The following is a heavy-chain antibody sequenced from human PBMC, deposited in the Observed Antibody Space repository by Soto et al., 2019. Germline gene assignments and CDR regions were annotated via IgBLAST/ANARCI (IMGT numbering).Heavy chain of an antibody. J-gene: IGHJ4*02. V-gene: IGHV3-15*01. CDR3: ATEAGVGGY. Sequence: DAQLVESGGGLVKSGGSLRLSCGASGFTFTHAWMSWVRQAPGKGLEWVGRIKSKSAGGTTEYAAPAKGRFTISRDDSKDSLYLEMNTLKTEDTGVYHCATEAGVGGYWGQGTLVSVSS. D-gene: IGHD3-3*01. CDR1: GFTFTHAW. CDR2: IKSKSAGGTT.